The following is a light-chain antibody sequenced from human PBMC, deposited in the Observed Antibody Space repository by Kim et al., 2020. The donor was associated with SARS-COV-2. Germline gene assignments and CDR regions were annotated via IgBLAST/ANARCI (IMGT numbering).Light chain of an antibody. CDR2: GKN. Sequence: VAWGQTVSITCQGDSLRSYYATWYQQKPGQAPILVIYGKNNRPSGIPDRFSGSSSGNTASLTITGTQAGDEADYYCNSRDSNDNVVFGGGTKLTVL. CDR3: NSRDSNDNVV. V-gene: IGLV3-19*01. CDR1: SLRSYY. J-gene: IGLJ2*01.